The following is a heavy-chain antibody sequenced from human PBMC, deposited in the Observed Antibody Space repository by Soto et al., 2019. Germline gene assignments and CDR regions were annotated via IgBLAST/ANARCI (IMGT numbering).Heavy chain of an antibody. CDR2: IYDSGNT. D-gene: IGHD3-16*01. CDR3: ARANMIYGLGV. J-gene: IGHJ6*02. V-gene: IGHV4-59*01. CDR1: GCFISSNS. Sequence: XETRSLACTVSGCFISSNSWSWIRQPPGKGLEWIGNIYDSGNTKYNPSLKSRVIMSVDTSKNQFSLKLSSVTAADSAVYYCARANMIYGLGVWGPGTTVTVSS.